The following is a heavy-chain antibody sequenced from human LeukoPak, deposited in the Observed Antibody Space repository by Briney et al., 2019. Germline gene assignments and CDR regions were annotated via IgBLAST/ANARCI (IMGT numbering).Heavy chain of an antibody. CDR2: IYWSDDK. CDR3: AHSRRLAGGFWSDSYDAFDI. Sequence: ESGPTLVKPTQTLTLTCTFSGFSLSTSGVGVGWIRQPPGKALEWLALIYWSDDKRYSPSLRSRLTITKDTSKNQVALRMTNMDPVDTATYYCAHSRRLAGGFWSDSYDAFDIWGQGTMATVSS. D-gene: IGHD3-3*01. J-gene: IGHJ3*02. CDR1: GFSLSTSGVG. V-gene: IGHV2-5*01.